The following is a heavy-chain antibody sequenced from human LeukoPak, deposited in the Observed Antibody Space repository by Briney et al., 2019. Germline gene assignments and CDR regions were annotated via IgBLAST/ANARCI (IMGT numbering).Heavy chain of an antibody. J-gene: IGHJ4*02. V-gene: IGHV3-48*03. CDR3: ARAYVAGTFDY. Sequence: GGSLRLSCAASGFTFSSYEMNWVRQAPGKWLEWVSYISSSGSTIYYADSVKGRFTISRDNAKNSLYLQMNSLRAEDTAVYYCARAYVAGTFDYWGQGTLVTVSS. CDR2: ISSSGSTI. CDR1: GFTFSSYE. D-gene: IGHD6-19*01.